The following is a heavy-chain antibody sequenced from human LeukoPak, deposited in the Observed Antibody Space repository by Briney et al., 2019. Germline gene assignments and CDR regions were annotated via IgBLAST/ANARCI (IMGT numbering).Heavy chain of an antibody. CDR1: GFSVSSNY. D-gene: IGHD6-19*01. J-gene: IGHJ4*02. V-gene: IGHV3-53*04. Sequence: GSLRLSCAASGFSVSSNYMSWVRQAPGKGLEWVAAIYSGGSTYYADSVKGRFTISRHNSENTLYLQMNSLRPEDTALYYCAGTYGIGWYGDWGQGTLVTVSS. CDR2: IYSGGST. CDR3: AGTYGIGWYGD.